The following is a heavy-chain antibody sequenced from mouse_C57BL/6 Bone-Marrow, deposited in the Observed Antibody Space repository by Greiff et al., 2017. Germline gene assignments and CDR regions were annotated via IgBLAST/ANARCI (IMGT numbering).Heavy chain of an antibody. Sequence: VQLQHPGAELVKPGASVKMSCKASGYTFTSYWITWVKQRPGQGLEWIGDIYPGSGSTNYNEKFKSKATLTVDTSSSTAYMQLSSLTSEDSAVYYCARGGNYDYYAMDYWGQGTSVTVSS. V-gene: IGHV1-55*01. CDR2: IYPGSGST. D-gene: IGHD2-1*01. CDR1: GYTFTSYW. J-gene: IGHJ4*01. CDR3: ARGGNYDYYAMDY.